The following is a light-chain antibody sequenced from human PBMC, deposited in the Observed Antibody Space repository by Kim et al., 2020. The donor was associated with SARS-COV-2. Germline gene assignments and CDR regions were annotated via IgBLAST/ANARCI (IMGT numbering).Light chain of an antibody. CDR2: YDS. CDR1: NIESKS. CDR3: QVWDSSSDHRV. V-gene: IGLV3-21*04. Sequence: PGKRARSTCGGNNIESKSVHCYQQKPGQAPVLVIYYDSDRHSGIPERFAGSNSGNTATLTISRVEAGDEADYYCQVWDSSSDHRVFGGGTQLTVL. J-gene: IGLJ3*02.